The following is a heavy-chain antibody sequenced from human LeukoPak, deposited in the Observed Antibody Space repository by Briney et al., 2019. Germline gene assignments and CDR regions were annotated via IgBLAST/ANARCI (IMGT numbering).Heavy chain of an antibody. CDR3: AELGITMIGGV. J-gene: IGHJ6*04. V-gene: IGHV3-30*02. Sequence: PGGSLRLSCGASGFTFSSYGMHWVRQAPGKGLEWLAFIRYDGSNKNYADSVKGLFTISRDNSKNTLYLQMNSLRAEDTAVYYCAELGITMIGGVWGKGTTVTISS. D-gene: IGHD3-10*02. CDR2: IRYDGSNK. CDR1: GFTFSSYG.